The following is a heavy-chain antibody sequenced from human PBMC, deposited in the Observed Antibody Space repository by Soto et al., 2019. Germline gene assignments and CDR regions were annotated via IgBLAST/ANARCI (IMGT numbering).Heavy chain of an antibody. V-gene: IGHV3-73*01. CDR3: TRHATYYDSGRYIGDWFDL. J-gene: IGHJ5*02. D-gene: IGHD3-22*01. CDR1: GFTFSGHG. Sequence: EVQLVESGGGLVQPGGSLRLSCGASGFTFSGHGIHWVRQASGKGLEWIGRIKGKANSYATEYAASVKGRFTISRDGSENTAYLQMNRLKSEDTTVYYCTRHATYYDSGRYIGDWFDLWGQGTLVTVSS. CDR2: IKGKANSYAT.